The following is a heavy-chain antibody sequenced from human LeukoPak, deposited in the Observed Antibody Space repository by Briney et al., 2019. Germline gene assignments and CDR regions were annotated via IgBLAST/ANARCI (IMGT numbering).Heavy chain of an antibody. CDR3: ARSVDTAMVTPFDY. D-gene: IGHD5-18*01. Sequence: GSLRLSCAASGFTFSSYAMHWVRQAPGEGLEYVSAISSNGGSTYYANSVKGRFTISRDNSKNTLCLQMGSLRAEDTAVYYCARSVDTAMVTPFDYWGQGTLVTVSS. CDR2: ISSNGGST. J-gene: IGHJ4*02. CDR1: GFTFSSYA. V-gene: IGHV3-64*01.